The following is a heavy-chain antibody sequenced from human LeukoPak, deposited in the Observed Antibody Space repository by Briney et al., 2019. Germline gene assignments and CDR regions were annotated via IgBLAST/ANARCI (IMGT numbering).Heavy chain of an antibody. CDR3: ARRFRITMIVVVITDHAFDI. CDR1: GGSISSYY. V-gene: IGHV4-34*01. Sequence: SETLSLTCTVSGGSISSYYWSWIRQPPGKGLEWIGEINHSGSTNYNPSLKSRVTISVDTSKNQFSLKLSSVTAADTAVYYCARRFRITMIVVVITDHAFDIWGQGTMVTVSS. J-gene: IGHJ3*02. D-gene: IGHD3-22*01. CDR2: INHSGST.